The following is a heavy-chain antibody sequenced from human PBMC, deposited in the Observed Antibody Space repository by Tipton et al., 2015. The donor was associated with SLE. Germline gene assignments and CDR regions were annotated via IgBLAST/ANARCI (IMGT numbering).Heavy chain of an antibody. CDR1: GGFISYTNYY. Sequence: TLSLTCTGSGGFISYTNYYWGWVRQPPGKGLEWIGNIHYSGSTYYTLSLKSRVTISVDTSKNQFFLNLTSVIAADTAVYYCARPRSRGSYDIWGRGTMVTVSS. V-gene: IGHV4-39*07. CDR3: ARPRSRGSYDI. D-gene: IGHD3-10*01. CDR2: IHYSGST. J-gene: IGHJ3*02.